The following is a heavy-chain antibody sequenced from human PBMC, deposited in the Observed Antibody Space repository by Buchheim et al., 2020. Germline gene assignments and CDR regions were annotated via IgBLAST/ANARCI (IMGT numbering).Heavy chain of an antibody. Sequence: QVQLVQSGAEVKKPGASVKVSCKASGYSFTTYYIHWLRQAPGRGLEWMGIINPNGGTYYAQKFQGRVTLTTDTSTSTVYMELTSLNSADSAVYYCTRGSTVTSRGGFDYWGQGTL. V-gene: IGHV1-46*03. D-gene: IGHD4-17*01. CDR2: INPNGGT. J-gene: IGHJ4*02. CDR1: GYSFTTYY. CDR3: TRGSTVTSRGGFDY.